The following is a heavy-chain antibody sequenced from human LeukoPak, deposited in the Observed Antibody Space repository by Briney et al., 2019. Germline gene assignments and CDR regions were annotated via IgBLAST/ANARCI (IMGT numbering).Heavy chain of an antibody. Sequence: SVKVSCKASGGTFSSYAISWVRQAPGQGLEWMGGIIPIFGTANYAQKFQGRVTITADESTSTAYMELSSLRSEDTAVYYCAREGDTAMVALDYWGQGTLVTVSS. V-gene: IGHV1-69*13. CDR1: GGTFSSYA. D-gene: IGHD5-18*01. J-gene: IGHJ4*02. CDR3: AREGDTAMVALDY. CDR2: IIPIFGTA.